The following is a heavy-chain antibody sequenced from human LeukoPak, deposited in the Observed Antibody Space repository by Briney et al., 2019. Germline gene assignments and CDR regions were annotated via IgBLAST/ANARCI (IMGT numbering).Heavy chain of an antibody. D-gene: IGHD3-3*01. J-gene: IGHJ4*02. CDR3: ARRSREYYDFWSGYWAFDY. V-gene: IGHV5-51*01. CDR1: GYSFTSYW. CDR2: IYPGDSDT. Sequence: GESLKISCKGSGYSFTSYWIGWVRQMPGKGLEWMGIIYPGDSDTRYSPSFQGQVTISADKSISTAYLQWSSLKASDTAMYYCARRSREYYDFWSGYWAFDYWGQGTLVTVSS.